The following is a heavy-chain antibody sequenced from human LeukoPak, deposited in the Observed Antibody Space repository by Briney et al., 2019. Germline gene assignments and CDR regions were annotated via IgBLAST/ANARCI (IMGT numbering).Heavy chain of an antibody. V-gene: IGHV1-69*05. CDR2: IIPTFGTA. CDR1: GGTFSSYA. Sequence: ASVKVSCKASGGTFSSYAISWVRQAPGQGLEWMGRIIPTFGTANYAQKFQGRVTITTDESTSTAYMELSSLRSEDTAVHYCARDGPSYSSGWYRYWGQGTLVTVSS. D-gene: IGHD6-19*01. J-gene: IGHJ4*02. CDR3: ARDGPSYSSGWYRY.